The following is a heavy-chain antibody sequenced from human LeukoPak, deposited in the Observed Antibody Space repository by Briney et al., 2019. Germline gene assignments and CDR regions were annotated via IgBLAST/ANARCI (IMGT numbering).Heavy chain of an antibody. D-gene: IGHD3-10*01. V-gene: IGHV4-39*01. CDR1: GGSISSYY. J-gene: IGHJ5*02. CDR3: ARHWELVNWFDP. Sequence: PSETLSLTCTVSGGSISSYYWSWIRQPPGKGLEWIGSIYYSGSTYYNPSLESRVTISVDTSKNQFSLKLSSVTAADTAVYYCARHWELVNWFDPWGQGTLVTVSS. CDR2: IYYSGST.